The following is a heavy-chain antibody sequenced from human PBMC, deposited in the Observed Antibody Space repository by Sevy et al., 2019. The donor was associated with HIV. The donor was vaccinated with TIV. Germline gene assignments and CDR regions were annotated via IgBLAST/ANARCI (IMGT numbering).Heavy chain of an antibody. CDR2: ISSSSSYT. Sequence: GGSLRLSCAASGFTFSDYYMSWIRQAPGKGLEWVSYISSSSSYTNYADSVKGRFTISRDNAKNSLYLQMNSLRAEDTAVYYCARDEGGNYDSSDYIQNWGQGTLVTVSS. D-gene: IGHD3-22*01. J-gene: IGHJ4*02. V-gene: IGHV3-11*06. CDR1: GFTFSDYY. CDR3: ARDEGGNYDSSDYIQN.